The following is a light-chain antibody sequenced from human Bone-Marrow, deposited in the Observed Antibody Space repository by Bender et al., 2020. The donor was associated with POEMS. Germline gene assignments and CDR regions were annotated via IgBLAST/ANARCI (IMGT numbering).Light chain of an antibody. CDR1: SNDIGGYNY. J-gene: IGLJ3*02. V-gene: IGLV2-11*01. Sequence: QSALTQPRSVSGSPGQSVTISCTGTSNDIGGYNYVSWYQHHPGKAPKLIIYDVYKRPSGIPDRFSGSKSGNTASLTISGLQAEDEADYYCCSYSSTSTLVFGGGTKLTVL. CDR3: CSYSSTSTLV. CDR2: DVY.